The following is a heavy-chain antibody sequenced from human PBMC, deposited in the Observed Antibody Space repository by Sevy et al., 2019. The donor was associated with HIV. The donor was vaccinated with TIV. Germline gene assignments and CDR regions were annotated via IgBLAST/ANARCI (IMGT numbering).Heavy chain of an antibody. D-gene: IGHD3-3*01. Sequence: GGSLRLSCSASGFTFSGSALHWVRQAPGKGLEYVSVISSSGSGTYYAESVKVRFTISRENSRSTMYLQMRSLRTEDTAVYYYLKDSVFYDSSSGYRPFYYYGMDVWGQGTSVTVSS. V-gene: IGHV3-64D*09. CDR2: ISSSGSGT. CDR1: GFTFSGSA. J-gene: IGHJ6*02. CDR3: LKDSVFYDSSSGYRPFYYYGMDV.